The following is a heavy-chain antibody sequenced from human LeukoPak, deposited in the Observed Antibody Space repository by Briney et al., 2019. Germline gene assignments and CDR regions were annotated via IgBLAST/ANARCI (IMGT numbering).Heavy chain of an antibody. D-gene: IGHD3-16*01. V-gene: IGHV3-23*01. J-gene: IGHJ4*02. CDR1: GFTFSGFA. CDR2: ISRSGEST. Sequence: GGTLRLSCAASGFTFSGFAMGWIRQAPGKGLEWVSSISRSGESTFYADSVRGRFTISRDNSKNTVSLQMESLRAEDTALYYCAKDYAVGSIDYWGQGTLVTVSS. CDR3: AKDYAVGSIDY.